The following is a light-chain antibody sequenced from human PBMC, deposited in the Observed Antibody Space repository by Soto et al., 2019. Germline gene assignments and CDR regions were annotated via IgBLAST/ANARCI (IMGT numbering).Light chain of an antibody. V-gene: IGLV2-8*01. CDR1: SGDVGANDY. CDR3: STYVGSKII. J-gene: IGLJ2*01. CDR2: EVS. Sequence: QSALTQPPSASGSPGQSVTISCTGTSGDVGANDYVSWYQQHPGKAPKIMIYEVSKRPSGVPDRFSGSKSGNTASLTVSGLQAEDEADYYCSTYVGSKIIFGGGTQLTVL.